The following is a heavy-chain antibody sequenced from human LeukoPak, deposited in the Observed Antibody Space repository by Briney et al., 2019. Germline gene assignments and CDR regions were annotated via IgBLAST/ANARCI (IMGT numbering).Heavy chain of an antibody. V-gene: IGHV4-39*01. Sequence: PSETLSLTCTASGGSISSSSYYWGWIRQPPGKGLEWIGSIYYSGSTYYNPSLKSRVTISVDTSKNQFSLKLSSVTAADTAVYYCARGRRGSRGVDYWGQGTLVTVSS. CDR3: ARGRRGSRGVDY. CDR1: GGSISSSSYY. CDR2: IYYSGST. J-gene: IGHJ4*02. D-gene: IGHD5-12*01.